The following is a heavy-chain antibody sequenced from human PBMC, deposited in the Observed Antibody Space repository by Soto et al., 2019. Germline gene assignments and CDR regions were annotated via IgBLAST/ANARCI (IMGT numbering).Heavy chain of an antibody. J-gene: IGHJ5*02. V-gene: IGHV3-15*01. D-gene: IGHD3-16*01. CDR2: IKSKTDGGTT. CDR1: GFTFSNAW. Sequence: EVQLVESGGGLVKPGGSLRLSCAASGFTFSNAWMSWVRQAPGKGLEWVGRIKSKTDGGTTDYAAPVKGRFTISRDDSKNTLYLQMNSLKTEDTAVYYCPTTYVLGGNNWFDPWGQGTLVTVSS. CDR3: PTTYVLGGNNWFDP.